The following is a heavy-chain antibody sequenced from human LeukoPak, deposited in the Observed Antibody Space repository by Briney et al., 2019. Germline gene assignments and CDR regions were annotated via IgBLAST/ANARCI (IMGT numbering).Heavy chain of an antibody. J-gene: IGHJ5*02. Sequence: ASVKVSCKASGYTFTSYYMHWVRQAPGQGLEWMGIINPSGGSTSYAQKFQGRVTMTRDTSTSTVYMELSSLRSEDTAVYYCARVPPVYGSGWYGFDPWGQGTLVTVSS. CDR1: GYTFTSYY. CDR3: ARVPPVYGSGWYGFDP. CDR2: INPSGGST. D-gene: IGHD6-19*01. V-gene: IGHV1-46*01.